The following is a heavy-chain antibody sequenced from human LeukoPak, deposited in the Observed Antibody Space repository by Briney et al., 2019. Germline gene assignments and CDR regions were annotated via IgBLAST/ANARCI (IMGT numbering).Heavy chain of an antibody. V-gene: IGHV1-69*05. CDR1: GGTFSNYA. D-gene: IGHD3-22*01. CDR2: IIPIFGTA. J-gene: IGHJ5*02. CDR3: AGGFSYDTSDYFTRFDP. Sequence: SVKVSCKASGGTFSNYAISWVRQAPGQGLEWMGGIIPIFGTAKYAQKFQGRVTITTDESTSTAYMELSSLRSEDTAIYYCAGGFSYDTSDYFTRFDPWGQGTLVTVSS.